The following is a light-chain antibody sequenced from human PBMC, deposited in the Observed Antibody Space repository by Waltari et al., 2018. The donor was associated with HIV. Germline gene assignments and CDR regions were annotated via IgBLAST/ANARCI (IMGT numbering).Light chain of an antibody. J-gene: IGLJ3*02. V-gene: IGLV7-46*01. Sequence: QAVVTQEPSLTVSPGGTVTLTCESSTGPVTNGHYPYWLQQRPGQAPLTLIFATTKKPSGTPARFSGSLRGGKAALTLSGAQPDDEAEYYCFLSYNGARVFGGGTRVTVL. CDR2: ATT. CDR3: FLSYNGARV. CDR1: TGPVTNGHY.